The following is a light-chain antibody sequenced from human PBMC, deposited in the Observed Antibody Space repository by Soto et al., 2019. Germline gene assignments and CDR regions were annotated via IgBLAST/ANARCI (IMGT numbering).Light chain of an antibody. J-gene: IGKJ1*01. CDR2: DAS. CDR3: QQYNRWRT. V-gene: IGKV3-15*01. CDR1: QSVDSN. Sequence: DIVMTQSPATLSVSPGERATLSCRASQSVDSNLAWYQQKPGQAPRLLIYDASTRATGIPARFSGSGSGTEFTLTISSLQSEDFAVYYCQQYNRWRTFGQGTKV.